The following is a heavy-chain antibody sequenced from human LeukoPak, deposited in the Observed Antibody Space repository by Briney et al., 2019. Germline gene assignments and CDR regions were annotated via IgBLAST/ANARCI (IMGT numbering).Heavy chain of an antibody. CDR3: ARGDTAMARLPVDY. D-gene: IGHD5-18*01. CDR2: ISSSSSYI. Sequence: GGSLRLSCAASGFTFSSYSMNWVRQAPGKGLEWVSSISSSSSYIYYADSVKGRFTISRDNAKNSLYLQMNSLRAEDTAVYYCARGDTAMARLPVDYWDQGTLVTVSS. V-gene: IGHV3-21*01. J-gene: IGHJ4*02. CDR1: GFTFSSYS.